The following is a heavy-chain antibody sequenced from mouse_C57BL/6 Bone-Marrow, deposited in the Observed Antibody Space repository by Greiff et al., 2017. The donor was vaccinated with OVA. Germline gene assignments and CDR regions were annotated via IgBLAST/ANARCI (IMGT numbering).Heavy chain of an antibody. CDR2: IDPSDSYT. CDR1: GYTFTSYW. Sequence: VQLQQPGAELVRPGTSVKLSCKASGYTFTSYWMHWVKQRPGQGLEWIGVIDPSDSYTNYNQKFKGKATLTVDTSSSTAYMQLSSLTSEDSAVYYCARFGLRRKGYYFDYWGQGTTLTVSS. J-gene: IGHJ2*01. D-gene: IGHD2-4*01. V-gene: IGHV1-59*01. CDR3: ARFGLRRKGYYFDY.